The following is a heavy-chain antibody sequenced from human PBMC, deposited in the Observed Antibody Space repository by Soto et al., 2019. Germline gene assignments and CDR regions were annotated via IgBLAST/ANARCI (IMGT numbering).Heavy chain of an antibody. Sequence: PSETLSLTCTVSGASTSGYFWTWIRQPPGKGLEWIGYFYGGSTNYNPSLKSRATISMAPSKNHFSLNLMSVTAADTAVYYCAGDSRSAEGWLDPWGQGIRVTVS. D-gene: IGHD1-26*01. CDR1: GASTSGYF. J-gene: IGHJ5*02. CDR2: FYGGST. V-gene: IGHV4-59*01. CDR3: AGDSRSAEGWLDP.